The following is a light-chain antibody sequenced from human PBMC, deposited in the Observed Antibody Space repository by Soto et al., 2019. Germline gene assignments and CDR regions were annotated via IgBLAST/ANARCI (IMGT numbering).Light chain of an antibody. J-gene: IGLJ1*01. CDR1: SSDVGAYKY. V-gene: IGLV2-14*01. CDR3: SSYSSSSTLFV. CDR2: EFS. Sequence: QSVLTQPASVSGCPGQSITISGTVTSSDVGAYKYVSLYQQHPGKAPKVMIYEFSNRPSGVSNRFSGSKSGNTASLTISGLQAEDEADYFCSSYSSSSTLFVFGTGTKVTVL.